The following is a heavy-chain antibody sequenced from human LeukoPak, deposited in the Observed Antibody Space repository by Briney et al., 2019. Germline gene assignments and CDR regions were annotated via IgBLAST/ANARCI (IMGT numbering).Heavy chain of an antibody. V-gene: IGHV3-21*01. CDR2: ISSSSSYI. J-gene: IGHJ6*02. D-gene: IGHD2-15*01. CDR3: ASEGQYCSGGSCYYPYYGMDV. Sequence: GSLRLSCAASGFTFSSYSMNWVRQAPGKGLEWVSSISSSSSYIYYADSVKGRFTISRDNAKNSLYLQMNSLRAEDTAVYYCASEGQYCSGGSCYYPYYGMDVWGQGTTVTVSS. CDR1: GFTFSSYS.